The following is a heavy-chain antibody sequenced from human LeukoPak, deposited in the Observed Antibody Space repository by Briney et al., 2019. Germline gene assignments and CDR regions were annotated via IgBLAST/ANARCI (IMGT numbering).Heavy chain of an antibody. V-gene: IGHV3-15*01. CDR3: STDSTIVY. J-gene: IGHJ4*02. D-gene: IGHD3-9*01. Sequence: GGSLRLSCEVSGFTFSSYHMNWVRQAPGKGLEWVGRIKSKTDGGTTDYAAPVKGRFSISRDDSKNTLYLQMNSLKTEDTAVYYCSTDSTIVYWGQGTLVTVSS. CDR2: IKSKTDGGTT. CDR1: GFTFSSYH.